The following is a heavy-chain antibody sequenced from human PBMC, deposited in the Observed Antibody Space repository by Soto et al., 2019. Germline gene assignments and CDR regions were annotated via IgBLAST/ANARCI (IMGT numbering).Heavy chain of an antibody. CDR2: ISYDGSNK. D-gene: IGHD3-22*01. Sequence: GGSLRLSCAASGFTFSSYGMHWVRQAPGKGLEWVAVISYDGSNKYYADSVKGRFTISRDNSENTLYLQMNSLRAEDTAVYYCAKALDYYDSRGDYYYYYGMDVWGQGTTVTVSS. CDR1: GFTFSSYG. V-gene: IGHV3-30*18. J-gene: IGHJ6*02. CDR3: AKALDYYDSRGDYYYYYGMDV.